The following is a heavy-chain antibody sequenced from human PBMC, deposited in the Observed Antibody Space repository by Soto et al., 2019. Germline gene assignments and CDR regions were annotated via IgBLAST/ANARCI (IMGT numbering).Heavy chain of an antibody. Sequence: QVQLVQSGAEVKKPGASVKVSCKASGYTFTSYGISWVRQAPGQGLEWMGWISAYNGNTNYAQKLQGRVTMTKDTSTSTAYTELRSLRSDDTAVYYCARDREKRGVESRWFDPWGQGTLVTVSS. CDR3: ARDREKRGVESRWFDP. J-gene: IGHJ5*02. CDR1: GYTFTSYG. CDR2: ISAYNGNT. V-gene: IGHV1-18*01. D-gene: IGHD3-10*01.